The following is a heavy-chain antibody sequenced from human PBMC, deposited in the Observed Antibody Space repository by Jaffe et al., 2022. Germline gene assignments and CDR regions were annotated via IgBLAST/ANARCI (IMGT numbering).Heavy chain of an antibody. Sequence: QVQLQQWGAGLLKPSETLSLTCAVYGGSFSGYYWSWIRQPPGKGLEWIGEINHSGSTNYNPSLKSRVTISVDTSKNQFSLKLSSVTAADTAVYYCARDPAYGDYAYFQHWGQGTLVTVSS. V-gene: IGHV4-34*01. CDR3: ARDPAYGDYAYFQH. CDR1: GGSFSGYY. J-gene: IGHJ1*01. D-gene: IGHD4-17*01. CDR2: INHSGST.